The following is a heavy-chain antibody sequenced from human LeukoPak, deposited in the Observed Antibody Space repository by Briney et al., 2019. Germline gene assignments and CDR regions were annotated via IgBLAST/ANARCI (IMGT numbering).Heavy chain of an antibody. Sequence: SETLSLTCTVSGGSISSYYWSWIRQPPGKGLEWIGYIYYSGSTNYNPSLKSRVTISVDTSKNQFSLKLSSVTAADTAVYYCARLIRPKYCSGGSCKKYYFDYWGQGTLVTVSS. CDR2: IYYSGST. J-gene: IGHJ4*02. D-gene: IGHD2-15*01. V-gene: IGHV4-59*08. CDR3: ARLIRPKYCSGGSCKKYYFDY. CDR1: GGSISSYY.